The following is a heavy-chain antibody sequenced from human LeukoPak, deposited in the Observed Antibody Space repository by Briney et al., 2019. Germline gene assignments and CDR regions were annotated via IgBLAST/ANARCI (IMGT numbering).Heavy chain of an antibody. CDR1: GFTFSSYS. J-gene: IGHJ6*03. CDR2: ITSGSGYI. CDR3: ARDGYSYDYYYMDV. D-gene: IGHD5-18*01. Sequence: PGGSLRLSCAASGFTFSSYSMTWVRQAPGKGLEWVSSITSGSGYIYYADSVKGRFTISRDDAKNSLYLQMNSLRDEDTAVYYCARDGYSYDYYYMDVWGKGTTVTVSS. V-gene: IGHV3-21*01.